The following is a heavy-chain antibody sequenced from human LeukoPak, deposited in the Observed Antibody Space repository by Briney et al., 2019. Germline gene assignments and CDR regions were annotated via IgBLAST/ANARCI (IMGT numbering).Heavy chain of an antibody. CDR1: GFTFSSYG. CDR2: IRYDGSNK. V-gene: IGHV3-30*02. D-gene: IGHD3-10*01. CDR3: AGGGNYYGSGRLSHYYYYMDV. Sequence: GGSLRLSCAASGFTFSSYGMHWVRQAPGKGLEWVAFIRYDGSNKYYADSVKGRFTISRDNSKNTLYLQMNSLRAEDTAVYYCAGGGNYYGSGRLSHYYYYMDVWGKGTTVTVSS. J-gene: IGHJ6*03.